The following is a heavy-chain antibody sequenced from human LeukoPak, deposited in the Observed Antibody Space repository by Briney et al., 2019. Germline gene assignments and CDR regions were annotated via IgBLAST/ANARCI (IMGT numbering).Heavy chain of an antibody. J-gene: IGHJ5*02. CDR1: GGSISSYY. CDR3: ARDSSGSYNYNWFDP. D-gene: IGHD3-10*01. Sequence: SETLSHTCTVSGGSISSYYWSWIRQPAGKGLEWIGRIYTSGSTNYNPSLKSRVTMSVDTSKNQFSLKLSSVTAADTAVYYCARDSSGSYNYNWFDPWGQGTLVTVSS. V-gene: IGHV4-4*07. CDR2: IYTSGST.